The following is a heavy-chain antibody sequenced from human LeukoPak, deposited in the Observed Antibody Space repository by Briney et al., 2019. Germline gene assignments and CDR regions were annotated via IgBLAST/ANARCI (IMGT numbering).Heavy chain of an antibody. V-gene: IGHV3-74*01. J-gene: IGHJ4*02. Sequence: GGSLRLSCAASGFTFSTYWMHWVRQAPGKGLVWVSRIKSDGSTNYADSVKGRFTISRDNSKNTLYLQMNSLRAEDTAVYYCARDRKVGATQDYWGQGTLVTVSS. CDR3: ARDRKVGATQDY. CDR1: GFTFSTYW. CDR2: IKSDGST. D-gene: IGHD1-26*01.